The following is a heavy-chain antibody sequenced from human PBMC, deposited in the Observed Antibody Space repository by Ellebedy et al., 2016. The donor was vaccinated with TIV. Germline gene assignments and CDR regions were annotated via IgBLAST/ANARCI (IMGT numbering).Heavy chain of an antibody. CDR3: ARGRGGGSDSSTPRYYFDY. J-gene: IGHJ4*02. V-gene: IGHV3-23*01. Sequence: GESLKISCAASGFTFSSYAMSCVRQAPGTGMAWVSTISGSGGSTYYADSLRGRFTISRDNSKKTLSLQMNSLSADDTAAYYCARGRGGGSDSSTPRYYFDYWGQGTLVTASS. D-gene: IGHD2-2*01. CDR2: ISGSGGST. CDR1: GFTFSSYA.